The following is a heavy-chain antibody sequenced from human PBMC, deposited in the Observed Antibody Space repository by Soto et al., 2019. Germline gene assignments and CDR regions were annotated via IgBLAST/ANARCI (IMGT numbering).Heavy chain of an antibody. CDR3: ATKRTGITTIGPGY. CDR2: IKSKTDGGTT. CDR1: GFTFSNAW. J-gene: IGHJ4*02. D-gene: IGHD1-20*01. Sequence: EVQLVESGGALVKLGGSLRLSCAASGFTFSNAWMSWVRQAPGKGLEWVGRIKSKTDGGTTDYAAAVEGRFTISREDSKNTVYLQMDSLKTEDTAVYYCATKRTGITTIGPGYWGQGTLVTVSS. V-gene: IGHV3-15*02.